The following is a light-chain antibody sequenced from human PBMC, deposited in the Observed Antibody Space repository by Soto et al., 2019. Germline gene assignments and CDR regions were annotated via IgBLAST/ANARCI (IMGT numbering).Light chain of an antibody. CDR3: CSHAGRNTYV. CDR2: EGF. V-gene: IGLV2-23*01. J-gene: IGLJ1*01. Sequence: QSVLTQPASVSGSPGQSITISCTGTSSDVGSGNVVSWYQYYPGKAPQLMIYEGFKRPSGVSSRLSGSKSGNTASLTISGLQAEDEAEYYCCSHAGRNTYVFGTGTKLTVL. CDR1: SSDVGSGNV.